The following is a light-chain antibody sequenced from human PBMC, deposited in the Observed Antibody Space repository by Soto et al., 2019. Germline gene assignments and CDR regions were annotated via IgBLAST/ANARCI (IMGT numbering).Light chain of an antibody. J-gene: IGKJ1*01. V-gene: IGKV1-5*03. CDR2: KAS. CDR1: QRISTW. CDR3: KQYSSSSRT. Sequence: DIQMTQSPSTLSASIGDRVTITCRASQRISTWLAWYQQKPGKTPNLLIYKASRLETVVPSRFSASGSGTEFTLTISSLQPDDFATYYCKQYSSSSRTFGQGTKVEIK.